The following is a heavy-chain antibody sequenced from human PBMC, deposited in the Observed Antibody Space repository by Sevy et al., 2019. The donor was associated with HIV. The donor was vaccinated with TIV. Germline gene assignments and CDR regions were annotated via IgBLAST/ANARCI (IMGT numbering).Heavy chain of an antibody. CDR3: ARDRTESGYYTVALDY. D-gene: IGHD3-3*01. CDR2: ITSSSSIV. V-gene: IGHV3-48*01. Sequence: GGSLRLSCAASGFTFNNYNMNWVRQAPGKGLEWVSFITSSSSIVYYADSVKGRFTISRDNAKKSRYLQMNSLRVEETAVYYCARDRTESGYYTVALDYWGHGTLVTVSS. J-gene: IGHJ4*01. CDR1: GFTFNNYN.